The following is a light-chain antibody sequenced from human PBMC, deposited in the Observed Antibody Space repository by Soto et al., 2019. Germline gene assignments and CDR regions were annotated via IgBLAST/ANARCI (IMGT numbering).Light chain of an antibody. J-gene: IGLJ2*01. Sequence: QAVVTQPASVSGSPGQSITISCTGTSSDVGGYNYVSWYQQHPGKAPKLMIYDVSNRPSGVSNRFSGSKSGNTASLTISGLQAEDEADYYCISYTSSSVVFGGGTKLTVL. CDR1: SSDVGGYNY. CDR3: ISYTSSSVV. CDR2: DVS. V-gene: IGLV2-14*01.